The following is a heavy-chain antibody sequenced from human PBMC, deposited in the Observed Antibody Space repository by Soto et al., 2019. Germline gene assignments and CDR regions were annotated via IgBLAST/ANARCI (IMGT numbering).Heavy chain of an antibody. J-gene: IGHJ6*02. CDR1: GFTVSSNY. CDR3: ARPGGFDYYDSSGYKTSYYYYGMDV. Sequence: EVQLVETGGGLIQPGGSLRLSCAASGFTVSSNYMSWVRQAPGKGLEWVSVIYSGGSTYYADSVKGRFTISRDNSKITLYLQMNSLRAEDTAVYYCARPGGFDYYDSSGYKTSYYYYGMDVWGQGTTVTVSS. D-gene: IGHD3-22*01. CDR2: IYSGGST. V-gene: IGHV3-53*02.